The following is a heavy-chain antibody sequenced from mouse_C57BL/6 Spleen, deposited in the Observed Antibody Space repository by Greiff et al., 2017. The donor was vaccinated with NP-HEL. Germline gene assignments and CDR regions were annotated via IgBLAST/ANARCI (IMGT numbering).Heavy chain of an antibody. J-gene: IGHJ1*03. CDR1: GYSITSGYY. CDR2: ISYDGSN. CDR3: ARHTTTVETDLYFDV. V-gene: IGHV3-6*01. D-gene: IGHD1-1*01. Sequence: EVQLQESGPGLVKPSQSLSLTCSVTGYSITSGYYWNWIRQFPGNKLGWMGYISYDGSNNYNPSLKNRISITRDTSKNQVFLKLNSVTTEDTATYYCARHTTTVETDLYFDVWGTGTTVTVSS.